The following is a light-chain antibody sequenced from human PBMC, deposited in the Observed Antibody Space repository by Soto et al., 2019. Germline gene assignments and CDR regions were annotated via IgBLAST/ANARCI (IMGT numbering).Light chain of an antibody. V-gene: IGLV1-51*01. CDR1: SSNIGSNY. Sequence: QSVLTQPPSVSAAPGQRVTISCSGSSSNIGSNYVSWYQQLPGTAPKLLIYDNYKRPSGIPVRFSGSTSGTSATLAIAGLQTGDEADYYCDSWDNSLSVVLFGGGTKVTVL. CDR2: DNY. J-gene: IGLJ2*01. CDR3: DSWDNSLSVVL.